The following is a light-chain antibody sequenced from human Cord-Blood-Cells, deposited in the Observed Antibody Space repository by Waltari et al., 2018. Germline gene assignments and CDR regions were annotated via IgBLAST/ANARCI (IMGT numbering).Light chain of an antibody. J-gene: IGKJ1*01. CDR3: QQYNSYSRT. CDR1: QSISSW. V-gene: IGKV1-5*03. CDR2: KAS. Sequence: DIQMPQPPSTLSASVGDRVTITCRASQSISSWLAWYQQKPGKAPKLLIEKASSLESGVPSRFSGSGSGTEFTLTISSLQPDDFATYYCQQYNSYSRTFGQGTKVEIK.